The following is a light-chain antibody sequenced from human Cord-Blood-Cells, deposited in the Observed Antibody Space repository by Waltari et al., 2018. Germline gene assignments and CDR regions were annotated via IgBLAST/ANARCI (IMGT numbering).Light chain of an antibody. CDR3: SSYTSSSTFEV. J-gene: IGLJ3*02. CDR2: DVS. Sequence: QSALTQPASVSGSPGQSITISCTGTSSDVGGYNYVSWYQQHPGKAPKLMIYDVSKRPSGGSNRFSGSKSGNTASLTISGLQAEDEADYYCSSYTSSSTFEVFGGGTKLTVL. V-gene: IGLV2-14*01. CDR1: SSDVGGYNY.